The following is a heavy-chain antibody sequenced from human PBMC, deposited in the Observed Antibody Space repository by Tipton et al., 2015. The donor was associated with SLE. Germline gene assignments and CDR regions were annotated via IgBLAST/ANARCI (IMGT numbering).Heavy chain of an antibody. CDR3: AIAAGGTFGY. Sequence: GLVKPSQTLSLTCDISRDSVSSNSAAWNWIRQSPSRGLEWLGRTYYRSKWYIDYAVFVRSRIIINPDTSKNQFSLQLNSVTPADXAVYYCAIAAGGTFGYWGPGTLVTVSS. J-gene: IGHJ4*02. CDR2: TYYRSKWYI. D-gene: IGHD6-13*01. CDR1: RDSVSSNSAA. V-gene: IGHV6-1*01.